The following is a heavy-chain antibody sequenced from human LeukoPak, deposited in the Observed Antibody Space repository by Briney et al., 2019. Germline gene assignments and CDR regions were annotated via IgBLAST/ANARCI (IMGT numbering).Heavy chain of an antibody. V-gene: IGHV1-69*13. CDR2: IIPIFGTA. Sequence: ASVKVSCKASGGTFSSYAISWVRQAPGQGLEWMGGIIPIFGTASYAQKFQGRVTITADESTSTAYMELSSLRSEDTAVYYCARDSYTMVRGVIPYCGMDVWGKGTTVTVSS. J-gene: IGHJ6*04. D-gene: IGHD3-10*01. CDR3: ARDSYTMVRGVIPYCGMDV. CDR1: GGTFSSYA.